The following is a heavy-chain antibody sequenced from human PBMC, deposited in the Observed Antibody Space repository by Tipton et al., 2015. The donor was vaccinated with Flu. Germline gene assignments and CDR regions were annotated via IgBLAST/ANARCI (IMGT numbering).Heavy chain of an antibody. J-gene: IGHJ4*02. Sequence: VKPSETLSLTCTVSGDSISTSSYFWGWIRQPPGKGLEWIGNIFYTGSIYSNPSLQSRLTISVDTSKSQFSPGLSSVTAADTAMYYCARFRLFGSGSHFASWGQGTRVTVSA. CDR1: GDSISTSSYF. V-gene: IGHV4-39*07. D-gene: IGHD3-10*01. CDR2: IFYTGSI. CDR3: ARFRLFGSGSHFAS.